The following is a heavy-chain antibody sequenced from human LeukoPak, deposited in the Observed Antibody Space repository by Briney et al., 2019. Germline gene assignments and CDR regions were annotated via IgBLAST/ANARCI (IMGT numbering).Heavy chain of an antibody. V-gene: IGHV3-9*01. CDR1: GFTFDDYA. CDR2: ISWNSGSI. J-gene: IGHJ4*02. Sequence: GGSLRLSCAASGFTFDDYAMHWVRQAPGKGLEWVSGISWNSGSIGYADSVKGRFTISRDNAKNSLYLQMNNLRAEDTALYYCAKDISAVAAATFDYWGQGTLVTVSS. D-gene: IGHD6-19*01. CDR3: AKDISAVAAATFDY.